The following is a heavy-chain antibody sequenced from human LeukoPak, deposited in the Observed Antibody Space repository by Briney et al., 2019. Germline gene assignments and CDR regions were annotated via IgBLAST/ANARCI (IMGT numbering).Heavy chain of an antibody. D-gene: IGHD6-13*01. CDR3: AKINVATAAEIY. V-gene: IGHV3-30*02. Sequence: VGAPRLSCAASVFTFSNYGMRWVREAPGKGLWRVAFIRYDGNNEYYANSVKGRFTVSRDSSKNTLYLQMNSLRAEDTAVYYCAKINVATAAEIYWGQGTLVTVSS. CDR1: VFTFSNYG. CDR2: IRYDGNNE. J-gene: IGHJ4*02.